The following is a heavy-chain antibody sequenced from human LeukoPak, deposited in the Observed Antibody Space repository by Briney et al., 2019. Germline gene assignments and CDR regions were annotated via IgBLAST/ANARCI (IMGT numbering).Heavy chain of an antibody. D-gene: IGHD4-11*01. CDR3: AREPTTDYYYMDV. CDR1: GFTFSSYG. CDR2: IWYDGSNK. J-gene: IGHJ6*03. Sequence: GRSLRLSCAASGFTFSSYGMHWVRQAPGKGLEWVAVIWYDGSNKYYADSVKGRFTISRDNSKNTLYLQMNSLRAEDTAVYYCAREPTTDYYYMDVWGKGTTVTVSS. V-gene: IGHV3-33*01.